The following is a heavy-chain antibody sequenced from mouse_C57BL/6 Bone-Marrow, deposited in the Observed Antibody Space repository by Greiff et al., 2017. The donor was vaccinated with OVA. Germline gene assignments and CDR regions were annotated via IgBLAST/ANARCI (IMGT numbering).Heavy chain of an antibody. D-gene: IGHD4-1*01. CDR2: IDPSDSYT. CDR3: ARLGWDVDY. V-gene: IGHV1-59*01. Sequence: QVQLQQPGAELVRPGTSVKLSCKASGYTFTSYWMHWVKQRPGQGLEWIGVIDPSDSYTNYNQKFKGKATLTVDTYSSTAYMQLSSLTSEDSAVYYCARLGWDVDYWGQGTTLTVSS. CDR1: GYTFTSYW. J-gene: IGHJ2*01.